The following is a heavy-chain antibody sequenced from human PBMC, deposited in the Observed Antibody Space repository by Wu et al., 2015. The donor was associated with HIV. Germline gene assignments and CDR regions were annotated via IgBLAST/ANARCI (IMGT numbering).Heavy chain of an antibody. CDR3: AGYGRGYNWLYY. Sequence: QVQLVQSGAEVKKPGASVKVSCKASGYTFTTSDIHWVRQASGQGLEWMGWINPNSGKGYYAQRFQGRVTMSRNTSINTVYMELNRVKSDDTAVYYCAGYGRGYNWLYYWGQGTLVTVSS. D-gene: IGHD5-24*01. CDR2: INPNSGKG. V-gene: IGHV1-8*01. J-gene: IGHJ4*02. CDR1: GYTFTTSD.